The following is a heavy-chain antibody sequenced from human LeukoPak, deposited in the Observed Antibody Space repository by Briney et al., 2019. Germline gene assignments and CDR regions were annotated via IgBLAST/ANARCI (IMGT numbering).Heavy chain of an antibody. CDR1: VYTLRQLS. D-gene: IGHD2/OR15-2a*01. Sequence: ASVQVSCQVSVYTLRQLSMHWVRQAPSKGLQWMGVFDPEDGESIIAQKFQGILTMTDDTSTDTAYMEISRLTSEDTAMYYGATGHCNTSSCYYYYMDVWGKGNTVTVSS. V-gene: IGHV1-24*01. J-gene: IGHJ6*03. CDR3: ATGHCNTSSCYYYYMDV. CDR2: FDPEDGES.